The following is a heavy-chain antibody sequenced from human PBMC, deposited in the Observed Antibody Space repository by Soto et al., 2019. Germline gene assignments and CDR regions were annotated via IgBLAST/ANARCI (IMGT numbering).Heavy chain of an antibody. D-gene: IGHD3-16*01. CDR2: IYYSGST. CDR1: GGSIGSYY. CDR3: ARQGGVWGPFDY. Sequence: SETLSLTCTVSGGSIGSYYWSWIRQPPGKGLEWIGYIYYSGSTNYNPSLKSRVTISVDTSKNQFSLKLSSVTAADTAVYYCARQGGVWGPFDYWGQGTLVTVSS. V-gene: IGHV4-59*08. J-gene: IGHJ4*02.